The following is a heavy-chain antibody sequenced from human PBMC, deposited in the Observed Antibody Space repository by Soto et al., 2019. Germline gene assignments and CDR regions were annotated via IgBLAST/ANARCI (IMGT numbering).Heavy chain of an antibody. Sequence: ASVKVSCKVSGYTLTELSMHWVRQAPGKGLEWMGGFDPEDGETIYAQKFQGRVTMTEDTSTDTAYMELSSLRSEDTAVYYCATLLPYYYDSSGYYGHFDYWGQGTLVTVS. CDR1: GYTLTELS. V-gene: IGHV1-24*01. J-gene: IGHJ4*02. CDR3: ATLLPYYYDSSGYYGHFDY. CDR2: FDPEDGET. D-gene: IGHD3-22*01.